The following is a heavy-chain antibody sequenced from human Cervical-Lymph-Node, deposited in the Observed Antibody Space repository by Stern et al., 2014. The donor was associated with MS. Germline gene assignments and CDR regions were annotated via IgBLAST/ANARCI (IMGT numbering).Heavy chain of an antibody. CDR2: IRGVGGST. J-gene: IGHJ5*02. Sequence: EVQLVESGGGLVQPGGSLRLSCAASGFTFSTYAMSWVRQAPGKGLEWVSGIRGVGGSTDYADSVKGRFTISRVTPKTTLFLQMNSLRAEDTAVYYCAKDSCQWLLRGCDNRFDPWGQGTLVTVSS. CDR1: GFTFSTYA. CDR3: AKDSCQWLLRGCDNRFDP. D-gene: IGHD3-22*01. V-gene: IGHV3-23*04.